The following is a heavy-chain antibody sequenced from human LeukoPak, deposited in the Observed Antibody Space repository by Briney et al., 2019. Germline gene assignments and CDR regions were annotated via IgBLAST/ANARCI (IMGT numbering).Heavy chain of an antibody. CDR3: ARESYVVVPAAMTSGFDP. D-gene: IGHD2-2*01. CDR2: INHSGST. Sequence: PSETLSLTCAVYGGSFSGYYWSWIRQPPGKGLEWIGEINHSGSTNYNPSLKSRVTISVDTSKNQFSLKLSSVTAADTAVYYCARESYVVVPAAMTSGFDPWGQGTLVTVSS. V-gene: IGHV4-34*01. J-gene: IGHJ5*02. CDR1: GGSFSGYY.